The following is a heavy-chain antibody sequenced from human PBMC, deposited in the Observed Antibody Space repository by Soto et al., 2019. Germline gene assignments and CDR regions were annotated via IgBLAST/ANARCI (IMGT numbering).Heavy chain of an antibody. J-gene: IGHJ4*02. V-gene: IGHV4-34*01. CDR3: ATRGSAVDY. D-gene: IGHD2-15*01. CDR2: INHSGST. Sequence: SETLSLTCAVYGGSFSGYYWSWIRQPPGKGLEWIGEINHSGSTNYNPSLNSRVTISVDTSKNQFSLKLSSVTAADTAVYYCATRGSAVDYWGQGTLVTVSS. CDR1: GGSFSGYY.